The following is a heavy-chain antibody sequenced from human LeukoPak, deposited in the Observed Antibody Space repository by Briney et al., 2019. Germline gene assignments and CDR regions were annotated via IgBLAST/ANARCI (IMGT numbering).Heavy chain of an antibody. D-gene: IGHD3-22*01. CDR1: GGSMSSYY. CDR2: IHTSGTT. J-gene: IGHJ3*02. Sequence: SETLSLTCTVSGGSMSSYYWSFIRQSAGTGLEWLGRIHTSGTTWYNPSLKSRVTLSVDASKNQFSLGLTSVTAADTAVYYCARGRIVVANTGAFDIWGQGTMVPVSS. V-gene: IGHV4-4*07. CDR3: ARGRIVVANTGAFDI.